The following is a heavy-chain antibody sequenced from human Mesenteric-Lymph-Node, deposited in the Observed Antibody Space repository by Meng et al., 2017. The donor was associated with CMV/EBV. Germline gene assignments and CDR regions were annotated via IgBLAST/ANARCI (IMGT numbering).Heavy chain of an antibody. J-gene: IGHJ6*02. CDR3: AKGTYYYGMDV. Sequence: GGSLRLSCAASGFTFSSYGMHWVRQAPGKGLEWVAFMRHDGSNKYYADSVKGRFTISRDNSRTTLYLQMNSLRAEDTAVYYCAKGTYYYGMDVWGQGIRVTVSS. CDR2: MRHDGSNK. V-gene: IGHV3-30*02. CDR1: GFTFSSYG.